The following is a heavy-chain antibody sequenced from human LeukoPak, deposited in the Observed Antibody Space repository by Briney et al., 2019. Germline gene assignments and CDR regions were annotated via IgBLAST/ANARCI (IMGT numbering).Heavy chain of an antibody. CDR2: INWNGGSA. J-gene: IGHJ5*02. D-gene: IGHD1-1*01. Sequence: GGSLRLSCAASGFTFDDYGMSWVRQAPGKGLEWVSGINWNGGSASYADSVKGRFPISRDNAKNSLYPQMNSLRGEDKPLYYCARGRTGRANWFDPWGQGTLVPVSS. CDR3: ARGRTGRANWFDP. V-gene: IGHV3-20*04. CDR1: GFTFDDYG.